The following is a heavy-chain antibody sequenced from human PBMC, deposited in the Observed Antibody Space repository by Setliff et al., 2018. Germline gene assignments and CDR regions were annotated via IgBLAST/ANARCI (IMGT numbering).Heavy chain of an antibody. J-gene: IGHJ5*02. CDR3: ATGGEGRDDSNSGS. CDR1: GFTFSSYA. CDR2: ISYDGSNK. Sequence: GGSLRLSCAASGFTFSSYAMHWVRQAPGKGLEWVAVISYDGSNKYYADSVKGRFTISRDNSKNTLYLQMNSLRAEDTAVYYCATGGEGRDDSNSGSWGQGTLVTVSS. V-gene: IGHV3-30-3*01. D-gene: IGHD2-21*02.